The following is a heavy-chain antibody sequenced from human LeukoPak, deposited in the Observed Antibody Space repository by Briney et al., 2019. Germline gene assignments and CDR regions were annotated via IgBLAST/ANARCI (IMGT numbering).Heavy chain of an antibody. J-gene: IGHJ6*02. CDR1: GYTFTNYD. CDR2: ISTYNGNT. CDR3: ARGNYDILTGTSLYAYYGMDV. D-gene: IGHD3-9*01. Sequence: ASVKVSCKASGYTFTNYDINWVRQAPGQGLEWMGWISTYNGNTNYAQKLQGRVTMTTDTSTSTVYMELRSLRSDDTAVYYCARGNYDILTGTSLYAYYGMDVWGQGTTVTVSS. V-gene: IGHV1-18*01.